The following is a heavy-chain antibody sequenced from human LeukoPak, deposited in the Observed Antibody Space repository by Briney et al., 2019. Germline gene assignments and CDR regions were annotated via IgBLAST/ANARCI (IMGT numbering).Heavy chain of an antibody. CDR3: ARDPYSYASY. Sequence: GGSLRLSCAASGFPFSSYAMTWVRQPPGKGLEGVSGISRGGDVSYYADAVKGRFTIYRDNAKNTLYLQMNSLRVEDTAVYYCARDPYSYASYWGQGTLVTVSS. J-gene: IGHJ4*02. V-gene: IGHV3-23*01. D-gene: IGHD5-18*01. CDR2: ISRGGDVS. CDR1: GFPFSSYA.